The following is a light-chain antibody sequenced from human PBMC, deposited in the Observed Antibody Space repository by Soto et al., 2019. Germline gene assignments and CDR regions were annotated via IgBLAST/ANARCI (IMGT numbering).Light chain of an antibody. CDR3: QQSYTTPIT. CDR1: QSISTY. V-gene: IGKV1-39*01. CDR2: GAS. Sequence: DIQMTQSPSSLSASVGDRVTITCRASQSISTYLNWYQKKPGKAPNLLIYGASNLQSGVPSRFSGSGSGTDFTITISSLQPEDFATYYCQQSYTTPITFGQQTRLDIK. J-gene: IGKJ5*01.